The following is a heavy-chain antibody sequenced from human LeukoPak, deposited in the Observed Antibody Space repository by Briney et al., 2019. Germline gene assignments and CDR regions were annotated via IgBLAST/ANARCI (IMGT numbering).Heavy chain of an antibody. CDR1: GGSISSGGYY. Sequence: SETLSLTCTVSGGSISSGGYYWSWIRQHPGKGLEWIGYIYYSGSTYYNPSLKSRVTISVDTSKNQFSLKLSSVTAADTAVYYCARDRSFYYYDYWGQGTLVTVSS. CDR3: ARDRSFYYYDY. J-gene: IGHJ4*02. CDR2: IYYSGST. D-gene: IGHD3-3*01. V-gene: IGHV4-31*03.